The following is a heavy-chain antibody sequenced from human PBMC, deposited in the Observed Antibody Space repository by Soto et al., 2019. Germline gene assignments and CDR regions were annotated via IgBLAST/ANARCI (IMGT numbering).Heavy chain of an antibody. CDR3: ARDREKYCSGGSCYDQNDAFDI. Sequence: PGGSLRLSCAASGFTFSSYAMHWVRQAPGKGLEWVAVISCNGSNKYYADSVKGRFTISRDNAKNSLYLQMNSLRAEDTAVYYCARDREKYCSGGSCYDQNDAFDIWGQGTMVTVSS. V-gene: IGHV3-30-3*01. CDR2: ISCNGSNK. J-gene: IGHJ3*02. D-gene: IGHD2-15*01. CDR1: GFTFSSYA.